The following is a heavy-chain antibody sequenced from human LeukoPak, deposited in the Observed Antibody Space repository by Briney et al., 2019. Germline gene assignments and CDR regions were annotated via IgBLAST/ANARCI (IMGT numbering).Heavy chain of an antibody. V-gene: IGHV3-30*18. CDR1: GFTFSSYG. CDR2: ISYDGSNK. CDR3: AKEDLEMATISSVYFDY. J-gene: IGHJ4*02. Sequence: GGSLRLSCAASGFTFSSYGMHWVRQAPGKGLGWVAVISYDGSNKYYADSVKGRFTISRDNSKNTLYLQMNSLRAEDTAVYYCAKEDLEMATISSVYFDYWGQGTLVTVSS. D-gene: IGHD5-24*01.